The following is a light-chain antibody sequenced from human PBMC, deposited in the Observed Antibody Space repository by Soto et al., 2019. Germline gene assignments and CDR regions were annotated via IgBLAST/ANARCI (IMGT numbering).Light chain of an antibody. Sequence: EIVMTQSPATLSVSPGERATLSCRASQSVSINLAWYQQKPGQAPRLLIYDASTRATGIPARFSGSGSGTEFTLTISSLQSEDFAVYYCQHYNNWPPWTFGQGTKVEIK. J-gene: IGKJ1*01. CDR2: DAS. CDR1: QSVSIN. CDR3: QHYNNWPPWT. V-gene: IGKV3-15*01.